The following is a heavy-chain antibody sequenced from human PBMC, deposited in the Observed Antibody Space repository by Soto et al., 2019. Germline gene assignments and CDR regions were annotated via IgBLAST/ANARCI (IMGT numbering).Heavy chain of an antibody. CDR2: VSPSGGST. V-gene: IGHV3-23*01. J-gene: IGHJ4*02. Sequence: EVPLLESGGGLVQPGGSLRLSCAASGFTFSSYAMSWVRQAPGKGLEWISAVSPSGGSTYYADSVKGRFTISRDNSKDTLYLQMNNLRAEDTAVYYCAKPPDYNWNDYWGQGSLVTVSS. CDR3: AKPPDYNWNDY. CDR1: GFTFSSYA. D-gene: IGHD1-20*01.